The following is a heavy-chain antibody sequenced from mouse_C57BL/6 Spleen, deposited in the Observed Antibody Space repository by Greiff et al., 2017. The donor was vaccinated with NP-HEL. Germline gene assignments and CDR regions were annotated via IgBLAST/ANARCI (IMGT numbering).Heavy chain of an antibody. CDR2: IWSGGST. Sequence: VHLVESGPGLVQPSQSLSITCTVSGFSLTSYGVHWVRQSPGKGLEWLGVIWSGGSTDYNAAFISRLSISKDNSKSQVFFKMNSLQADDTAIYYCASPAWFAYWGQGTLVTVSA. J-gene: IGHJ3*01. V-gene: IGHV2-2*01. CDR3: ASPAWFAY. CDR1: GFSLTSYG.